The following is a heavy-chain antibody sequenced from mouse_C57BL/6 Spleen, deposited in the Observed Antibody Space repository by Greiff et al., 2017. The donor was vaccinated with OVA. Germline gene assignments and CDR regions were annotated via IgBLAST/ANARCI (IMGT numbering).Heavy chain of an antibody. CDR1: GYTFTSYW. Sequence: QVQLKQPGAELVMPGASVKLSCKASGYTFTSYWMHWVKQRPGQGLEWIGEIDPSDSYTNYNQKFKGKSTLTVDKSSSTAYMPLSSLTSEDSAVYYCARRDYGGYFDVWGTGTTVTVSS. CDR2: IDPSDSYT. J-gene: IGHJ1*03. D-gene: IGHD2-4*01. V-gene: IGHV1-69*01. CDR3: ARRDYGGYFDV.